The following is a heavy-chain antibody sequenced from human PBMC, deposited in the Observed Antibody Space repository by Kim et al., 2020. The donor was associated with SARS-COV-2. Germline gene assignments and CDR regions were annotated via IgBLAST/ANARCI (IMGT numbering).Heavy chain of an antibody. Sequence: KANSHATAYAAAVKDRFNISRDDSKNTACLQMNSLETEDTAVYYCTTKENWGQGTLVTVSS. CDR2: KANSHAT. V-gene: IGHV3-73*01. J-gene: IGHJ4*02. CDR3: TTKEN.